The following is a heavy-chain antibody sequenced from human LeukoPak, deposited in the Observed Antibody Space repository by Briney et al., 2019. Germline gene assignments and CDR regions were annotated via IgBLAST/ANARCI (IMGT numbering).Heavy chain of an antibody. J-gene: IGHJ4*02. CDR2: ISAYNGNT. CDR3: ARADYDILTGCQLRL. CDR1: GYTFTSYG. Sequence: APVKVSCKASGYTFTSYGISWVRQAPGQGLEWRGWISAYNGNTNYAQKLQGRVTMTTDTSTSTAYMELRRLRSDDTAVYYCARADYDILTGCQLRLWGQGTLVTVSS. V-gene: IGHV1-18*01. D-gene: IGHD3-9*01.